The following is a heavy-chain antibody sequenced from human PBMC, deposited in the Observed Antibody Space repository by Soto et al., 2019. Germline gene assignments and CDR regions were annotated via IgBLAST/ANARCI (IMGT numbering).Heavy chain of an antibody. CDR1: GFTFSGSA. J-gene: IGHJ4*02. D-gene: IGHD3-22*01. Sequence: GGSLRLSCAASGFTFSGSAMHWVRQASGKGLEWVGRIRSKANSYATAYAASVKGRFTISRDDSKNTAYLQMNSLKTEDAAVYYGIPRGYYNSFDYWGQGTLVTVSS. CDR2: IRSKANSYAT. CDR3: IPRGYYNSFDY. V-gene: IGHV3-73*01.